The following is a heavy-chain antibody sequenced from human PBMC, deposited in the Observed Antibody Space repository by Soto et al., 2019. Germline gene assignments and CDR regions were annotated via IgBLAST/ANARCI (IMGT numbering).Heavy chain of an antibody. D-gene: IGHD2-15*01. J-gene: IGHJ5*02. CDR2: IYWNDDK. CDR3: AHKVDRNHWFDP. Sequence: QITLKESGPTLVKPTQTLTLTCTFSGFSLSATGVGVGWFRQPPGKALEWFAIIYWNDDKRYRPSLKSRLTITNASAKDQVVLTMTNMDPVDTATYYGAHKVDRNHWFDPWGQGTLVTVSS. V-gene: IGHV2-5*01. CDR1: GFSLSATGVG.